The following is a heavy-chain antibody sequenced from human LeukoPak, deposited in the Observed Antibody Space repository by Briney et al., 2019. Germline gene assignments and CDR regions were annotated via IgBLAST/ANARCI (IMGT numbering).Heavy chain of an antibody. CDR3: ARGRYRPGYYYGMDV. J-gene: IGHJ6*02. V-gene: IGHV4-30-2*01. CDR2: INHSGST. CDR1: GGSISSGGYS. D-gene: IGHD1-26*01. Sequence: PSQTLSLTCAVSGGSISSGGYSWSWIRQPPGKGLEWIGYINHSGSTNYNPSLKSRVTISVDTSKNQFSLKLSSVTAADTAVYYCARGRYRPGYYYGMDVWGQGTTVTVSS.